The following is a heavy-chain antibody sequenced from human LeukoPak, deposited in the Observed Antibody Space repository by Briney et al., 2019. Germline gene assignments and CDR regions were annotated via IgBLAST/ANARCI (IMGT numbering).Heavy chain of an antibody. CDR2: IYHSGST. Sequence: SETLSLTRTASGYSISSGYYWGWIRQPPGKGLEWIGSIYHSGSTYYNPSLKSRVTISVDTSKNQFSLKLSSVTAADTAVYYCAREPVAGNYYYYMDVWGKGTTVTVSS. J-gene: IGHJ6*03. D-gene: IGHD1-14*01. CDR3: AREPVAGNYYYYMDV. CDR1: GYSISSGYY. V-gene: IGHV4-38-2*02.